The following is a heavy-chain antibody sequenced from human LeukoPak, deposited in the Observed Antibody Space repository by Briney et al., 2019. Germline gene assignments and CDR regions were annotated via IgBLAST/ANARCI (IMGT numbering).Heavy chain of an antibody. J-gene: IGHJ4*02. CDR3: ARTRLGGYYGYYFDD. CDR1: GFTFSNYW. V-gene: IGHV3-7*05. Sequence: AGGSLRLSCAASGFTFSNYWMTWVRQAPGKGLEWVANIKQDGSEKYYVDSVEGRFTISRDNAKNSLYLQMNSLRAEDTAVYHCARTRLGGYYGYYFDDWGQGTLVTVSS. D-gene: IGHD3-22*01. CDR2: IKQDGSEK.